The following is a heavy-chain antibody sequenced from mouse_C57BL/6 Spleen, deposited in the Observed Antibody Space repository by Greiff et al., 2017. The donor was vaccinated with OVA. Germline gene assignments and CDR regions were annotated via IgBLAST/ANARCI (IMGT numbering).Heavy chain of an antibody. D-gene: IGHD3-2*02. CDR3: RTAQATDYFDY. CDR1: GFNIKDYY. Sequence: VQLQQSGAELVRPGASVKLSCTASGFNIKDYYMHWVKQRPEQGLEWIGRIDPEDGDTEYAPKFQGKATMTADTSSNTAYLQLSSLTSEDTAVYYCRTAQATDYFDYWGQGTTLTVSS. V-gene: IGHV14-1*01. J-gene: IGHJ2*01. CDR2: IDPEDGDT.